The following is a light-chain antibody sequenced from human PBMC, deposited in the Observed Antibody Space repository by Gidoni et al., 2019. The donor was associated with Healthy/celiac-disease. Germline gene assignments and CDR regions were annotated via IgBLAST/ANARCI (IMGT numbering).Light chain of an antibody. Sequence: DIVMTQSPDSLAVSLGESATINCKSSQSVLYSSNNKNYLAWYQQKPGQPPKLLIYWASTRESGVPDRFSGSGSGTDFTLTISSLQAEDVAVYYCQQYYSTPRTFXQXTKVXIK. CDR2: WAS. CDR3: QQYYSTPRT. V-gene: IGKV4-1*01. J-gene: IGKJ1*01. CDR1: QSVLYSSNNKNY.